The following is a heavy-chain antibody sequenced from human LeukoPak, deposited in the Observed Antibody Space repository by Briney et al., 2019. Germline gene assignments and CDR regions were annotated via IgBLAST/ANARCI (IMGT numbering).Heavy chain of an antibody. CDR2: VYYSGST. CDR1: GVSISGGSNYY. CDR3: ARHGRKSYVSWFDP. V-gene: IGHV4-39*01. D-gene: IGHD3-10*02. Sequence: SETLSLTCAVSGVSISGGSNYYWGWIRQSPGQGLEWIGSVYYSGSTCYNPSLKSRVTMSVDTPKNQFSLKLSSVTAADTAVYYCARHGRKSYVSWFDPWGQGYLVSVSS. J-gene: IGHJ5*02.